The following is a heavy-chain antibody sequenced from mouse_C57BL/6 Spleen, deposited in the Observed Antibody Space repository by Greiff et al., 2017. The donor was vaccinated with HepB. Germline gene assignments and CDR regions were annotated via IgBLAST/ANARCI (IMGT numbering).Heavy chain of an antibody. CDR3: TRSRITTVSHYYAMDY. Sequence: SGAELMKPGASVKLSCKATGYTFTGYWIEWVKQRPGHGLEWIGEILPGSGSTNYNEKFKGKATFTADTSSNTAYMQLSSLTTEDSAIYYCTRSRITTVSHYYAMDYWGQGTSVTVSS. V-gene: IGHV1-9*01. D-gene: IGHD1-1*01. CDR2: ILPGSGST. J-gene: IGHJ4*01. CDR1: GYTFTGYW.